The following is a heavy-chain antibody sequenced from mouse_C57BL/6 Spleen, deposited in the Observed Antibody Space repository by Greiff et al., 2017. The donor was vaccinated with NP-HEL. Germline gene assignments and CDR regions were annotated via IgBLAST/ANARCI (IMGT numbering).Heavy chain of an antibody. V-gene: IGHV1-50*01. J-gene: IGHJ1*03. CDR1: GYTFTSYW. Sequence: QVQLQQPGAELVKPGASVKLSCKASGYTFTSYWMQWVKQRPGQGLEWIGEIDPSDSYTNYNQKFKGKATLTVDTSSSTAYMQLSSLTSEDSAVYYCARSVVATPSWYFDVWGTGTTVTVSS. CDR3: ARSVVATPSWYFDV. D-gene: IGHD1-1*01. CDR2: IDPSDSYT.